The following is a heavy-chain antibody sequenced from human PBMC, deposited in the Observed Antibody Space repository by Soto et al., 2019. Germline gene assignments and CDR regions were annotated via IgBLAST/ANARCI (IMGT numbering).Heavy chain of an antibody. J-gene: IGHJ4*02. CDR2: IIPILGIA. CDR3: ARDYGYYYGSGSYYDTFDY. V-gene: IGHV1-69*08. Sequence: QVQLVQSGAEVKKPGSSVKVSCKASGGTFSSYTISWVRQAPGQGLEWMGRIIPILGIANYAQKFQGRVTITADKSTSTAYMELSSLRSEDTAVYYCARDYGYYYGSGSYYDTFDYWGQGTLVTASS. CDR1: GGTFSSYT. D-gene: IGHD3-10*01.